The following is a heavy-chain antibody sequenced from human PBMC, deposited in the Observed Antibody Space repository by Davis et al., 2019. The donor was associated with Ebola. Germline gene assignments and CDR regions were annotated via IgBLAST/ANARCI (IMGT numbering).Heavy chain of an antibody. CDR1: GFTFSGFE. CDR2: ISSSGTFI. V-gene: IGHV3-48*03. Sequence: GESLKIPCAASGFTFSGFEMNWVRQAPGKGLEWISYISSSGTFIYYADSVRGRFTISRDNARNSMYLQMNSLRVEDTAVYYCSRRVVADDHWGQGTLVTVSS. J-gene: IGHJ4*02. CDR3: SRRVVADDH. D-gene: IGHD2-15*01.